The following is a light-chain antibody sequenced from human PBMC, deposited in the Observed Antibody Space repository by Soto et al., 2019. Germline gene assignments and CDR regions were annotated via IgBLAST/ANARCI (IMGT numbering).Light chain of an antibody. CDR1: QSVYTY. CDR2: GAS. V-gene: IGKV3-20*01. Sequence: VLTQSPATGSLSPGERATLSCRASQSVYTYLAWYQQKPGQAPRLLICGASSRATGIPDRFSGSGSGTDFTLSISRLEPEDFALYYCQQYGSSPYTLGQGTRLEIK. CDR3: QQYGSSPYT. J-gene: IGKJ5*01.